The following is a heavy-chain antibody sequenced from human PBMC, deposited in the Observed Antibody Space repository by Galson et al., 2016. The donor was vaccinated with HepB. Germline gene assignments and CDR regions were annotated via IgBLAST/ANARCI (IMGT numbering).Heavy chain of an antibody. CDR2: IKQDGSKK. CDR1: GFTFSTYT. D-gene: IGHD3-10*01. Sequence: SLRLSCAASGFTFSTYTMNWVRQAPGKGLEWVANIKQDGSKKYYVDSVKGRFTISRDNANNSVFLQMNSLRAEDMAIYYCARDRGGDIIRGFDYWGQGTLVTVST. V-gene: IGHV3-7*01. J-gene: IGHJ4*02. CDR3: ARDRGGDIIRGFDY.